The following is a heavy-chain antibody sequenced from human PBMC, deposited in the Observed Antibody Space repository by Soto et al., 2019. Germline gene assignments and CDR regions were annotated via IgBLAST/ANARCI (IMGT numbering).Heavy chain of an antibody. CDR2: TNPKSGNT. D-gene: IGHD4-17*01. V-gene: IGHV1-8*01. J-gene: IGHJ4*02. CDR1: GYTFTSYD. Sequence: QVQLVQSGAEVKKPGASVKVSCKASGYTFTSYDINWVRQATGQGLEWMGWTNPKSGNTGYVQKFQGRVTMTRDSSISTAYMELNNLRSEDTAMYYCARTDGDLDYWGQGTLVTVSS. CDR3: ARTDGDLDY.